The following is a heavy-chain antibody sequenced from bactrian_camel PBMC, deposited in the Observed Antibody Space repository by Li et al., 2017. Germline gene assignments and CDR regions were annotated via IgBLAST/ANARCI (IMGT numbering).Heavy chain of an antibody. CDR3: AEGRGSRGEHCYSLNY. CDR1: GLGFRRCA. D-gene: IGHD6*01. CDR2: ITHDGTA. Sequence: HVQLVESGGGSVQAGGSLKLTCVGPGLGFRRCAMAWYRQGPGGSRIPVSTGPLSSITHDGTATYADSVKGRFTISQDSARNTVYLQMNNLQPEDTATYYCAEGRGSRGEHCYSLNYWGQGTQVTDS. V-gene: IGHV3S53*01. J-gene: IGHJ4*01.